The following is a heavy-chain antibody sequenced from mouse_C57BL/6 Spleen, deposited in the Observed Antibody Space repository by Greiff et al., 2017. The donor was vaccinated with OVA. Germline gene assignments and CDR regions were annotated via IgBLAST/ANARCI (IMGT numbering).Heavy chain of an antibody. J-gene: IGHJ3*01. V-gene: IGHV1-26*01. D-gene: IGHD1-1*01. CDR2: INPNNGGT. CDR3: ARSHYGSSYVRFAY. Sequence: VQLQQSGPELVKPGASVKISCKASGYTFTDYYMNWVKQSHGKSLEWIGDINPNNGGTSYNQKFKGKATLTVDKSSSTAYMELRSLTSEDSAVYYCARSHYGSSYVRFAYWGQGTLVTVSA. CDR1: GYTFTDYY.